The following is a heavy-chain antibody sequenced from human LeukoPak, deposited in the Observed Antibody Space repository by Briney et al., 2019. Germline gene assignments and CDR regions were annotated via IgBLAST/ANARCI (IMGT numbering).Heavy chain of an antibody. CDR2: IKTKTDGGTT. CDR3: AKCSASYYNDAFDM. Sequence: GGSLRLSCAASGFTFSDAWMSWVRQAPGKGLEWVGRIKTKTDGGTTDFAAPVKGRFTISRDDSKNTLYLQVNSLRVEDTATYYCAKCSASYYNDAFDMWGQGTVVIVSS. V-gene: IGHV3-15*01. CDR1: GFTFSDAW. J-gene: IGHJ3*02. D-gene: IGHD3-10*02.